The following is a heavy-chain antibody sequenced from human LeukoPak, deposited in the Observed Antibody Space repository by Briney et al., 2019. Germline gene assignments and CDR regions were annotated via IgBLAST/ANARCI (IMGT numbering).Heavy chain of an antibody. V-gene: IGHV4-34*01. J-gene: IGHJ6*03. Sequence: SETLSFNCSVYGVTFSGYYWSWIPQPPGQGREWSGKTNHSGSNNYKQSLNSRVTISVDTSKTQFSLKLSSVTAADTAVYYCARMVGVRGVIITSTYYYYYMDVWGKGTTVTVSS. CDR1: GVTFSGYY. CDR3: ARMVGVRGVIITSTYYYYYMDV. D-gene: IGHD3-10*01. CDR2: TNHSGSN.